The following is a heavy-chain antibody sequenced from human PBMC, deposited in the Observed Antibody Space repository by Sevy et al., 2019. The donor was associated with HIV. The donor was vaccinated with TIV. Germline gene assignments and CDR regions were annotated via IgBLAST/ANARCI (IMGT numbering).Heavy chain of an antibody. J-gene: IGHJ6*02. CDR1: GFTFDDYA. V-gene: IGHV3-9*01. CDR3: AKDSGYYYGSGSNRYYYGMDV. D-gene: IGHD3-10*01. Sequence: GGSLRLSCAASGFTFDDYAMHWVRQAPGKGLEWVSGISWNSGSIGYEDSVKGRFTISRDNAKNSLYLQMNSLRAEDTALYYCAKDSGYYYGSGSNRYYYGMDVWGQGTTVTVSS. CDR2: ISWNSGSI.